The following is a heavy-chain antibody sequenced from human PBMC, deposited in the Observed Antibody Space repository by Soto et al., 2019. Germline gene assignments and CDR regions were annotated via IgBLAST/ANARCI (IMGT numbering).Heavy chain of an antibody. CDR3: ARCYGRNFDY. V-gene: IGHV4-34*01. D-gene: IGHD2-2*01. J-gene: IGHJ4*02. Sequence: SETLSLTCTVYGGSFSGYYWNWIRQPPGKGLEWIGEINHSGSTNYNPSLKSRVTISVDTSKNQFSLKLSSVTAADTAVYYCARCYGRNFDYWGQGTLVT. CDR1: GGSFSGYY. CDR2: INHSGST.